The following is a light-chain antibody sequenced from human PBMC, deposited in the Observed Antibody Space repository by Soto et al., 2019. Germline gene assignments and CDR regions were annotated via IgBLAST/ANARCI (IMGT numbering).Light chain of an antibody. Sequence: EIVLTQSPGTLSLSPGERATLSCRASQVITSSYLSWYQQKPGQAPRLLISRASTRAAGVPDRFSGSGSGTDFTLSISRLEPEDFAVYYCHQYGSSPPYTFGQGTMLEIK. J-gene: IGKJ2*01. V-gene: IGKV3-20*01. CDR2: RAS. CDR1: QVITSSY. CDR3: HQYGSSPPYT.